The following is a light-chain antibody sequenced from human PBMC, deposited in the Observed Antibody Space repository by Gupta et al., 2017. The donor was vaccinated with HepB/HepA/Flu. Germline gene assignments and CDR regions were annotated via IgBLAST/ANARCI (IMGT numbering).Light chain of an antibody. CDR2: GKN. J-gene: IGLJ3*02. V-gene: IGLV3-19*01. CDR1: SLRSYY. CDR3: NARDSSGKV. Sequence: ALGQTVRITCQGDSLRSYYASWYQQKPGQAPVLVIYGKNNRPSGIPDRFSGSSTGNTASLTNPGAQAEDEADYYCNARDSSGKVFGGGTKLTVL.